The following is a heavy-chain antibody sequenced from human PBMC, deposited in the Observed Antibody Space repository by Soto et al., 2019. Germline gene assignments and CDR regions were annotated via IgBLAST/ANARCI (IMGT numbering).Heavy chain of an antibody. J-gene: IGHJ4*02. CDR2: VSTNDDRT. CDR1: GYTFTAYG. Sequence: GPEVKMPGASVKVSCKTSGYTFTAYGLAWLRQAPGQRPEWMGWVSTNDDRTNYAKKFQGRVTMTTDRSTTTTSMELRSLRGDDTAVYYCARELNTESSAYYSFAFWGQGTLVTVSS. CDR3: ARELNTESSAYYSFAF. V-gene: IGHV1-18*01. D-gene: IGHD3-22*01.